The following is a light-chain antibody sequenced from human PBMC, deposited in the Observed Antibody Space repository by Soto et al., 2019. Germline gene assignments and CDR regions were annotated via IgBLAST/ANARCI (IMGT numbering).Light chain of an antibody. CDR2: AAS. J-gene: IGKJ2*01. V-gene: IGKV1-39*01. CDR1: QNIFTY. Sequence: DIQVTQSPSSLSASVGARVTITCRASQNIFTYLNWYQQRPGKAPNLLIYAASNLQSGVPSRFSGSGSGTDFTLTISSLQPEDFAIYYCQHSYSSPTFGQGTKLEIK. CDR3: QHSYSSPT.